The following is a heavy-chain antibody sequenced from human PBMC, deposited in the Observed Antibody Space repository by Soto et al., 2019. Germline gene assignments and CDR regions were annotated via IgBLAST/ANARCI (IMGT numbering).Heavy chain of an antibody. CDR1: GDSMRSSRLY. CDR2: IYPSGNT. V-gene: IGHV4-61*02. CDR3: AGDEGYYYSGMDV. Sequence: SETLSLTCDVSGDSMRSSRLYWSWIRQTAGKGLEWIGRIYPSGNTNYNPSLKSRVTLSIDTSKNQLSLKMSSVTAADTAVYFCAGDEGYYYSGMDVWGQGTAVTVSS. J-gene: IGHJ6*02.